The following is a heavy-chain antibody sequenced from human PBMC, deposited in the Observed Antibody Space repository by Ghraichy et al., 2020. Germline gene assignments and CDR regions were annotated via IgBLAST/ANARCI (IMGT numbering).Heavy chain of an antibody. CDR2: IYYSGST. V-gene: IGHV4-39*01. D-gene: IGHD1-7*01. Sequence: ESLNISCTVSGGSISSSSYYWGWIRQPPGKGLEWIGSIYYSGSTYYNPSLKSRVTISVDTSKNQFSLKLSSVTAADTAVYYCASPIIGLELLSHAFDIWGQGTMVTVSS. CDR3: ASPIIGLELLSHAFDI. J-gene: IGHJ3*02. CDR1: GGSISSSSYY.